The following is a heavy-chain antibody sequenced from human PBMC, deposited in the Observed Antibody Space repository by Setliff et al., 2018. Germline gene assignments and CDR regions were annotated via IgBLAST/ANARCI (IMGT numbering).Heavy chain of an antibody. CDR1: GFSISSGYY. D-gene: IGHD3-22*01. V-gene: IGHV4-38-2*01. Sequence: SETLSLTCAVSGFSISSGYYWGWIRQPPGKGLEWIVNIHHSGKAYYNPPLKSRVTMSVDTSKNHVSLKLSSVTAADTAVYYCARAHTWSLPNDNSGYPGWFDPWGRGTLVTVSS. J-gene: IGHJ5*02. CDR2: IHHSGKA. CDR3: ARAHTWSLPNDNSGYPGWFDP.